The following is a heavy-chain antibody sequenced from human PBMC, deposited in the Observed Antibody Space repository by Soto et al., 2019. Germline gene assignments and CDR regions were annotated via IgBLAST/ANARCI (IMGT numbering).Heavy chain of an antibody. V-gene: IGHV1-18*01. CDR2: ISGYNGDT. CDR3: AKNGQPPYYYYGLDL. J-gene: IGHJ6*02. CDR1: GYTFTRYG. Sequence: QGQLVQSEAEVKKPGASVKVSCKASGYTFTRYGISWVRQAPGQGLEWMGWISGYNGDTNYAQKFQDRVSMPQDTSTGTAYMELRSLTSDDTAVYYCAKNGQPPYYYYGLDLCGQGTKVTVSS. D-gene: IGHD2-8*01.